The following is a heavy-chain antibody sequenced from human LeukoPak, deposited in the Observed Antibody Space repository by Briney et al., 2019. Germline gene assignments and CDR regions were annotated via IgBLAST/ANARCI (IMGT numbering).Heavy chain of an antibody. CDR3: ARGRYSSGWYYFDY. J-gene: IGHJ4*02. D-gene: IGHD6-19*01. CDR2: INAGNGNT. Sequence: ASVKVSCKASGYTFTSYAMRWVRQAPGQRLEWMGWINAGNGNTKYSQKFQGRVTITRDTSASTAYMELSSLRSEDTAVYYCARGRYSSGWYYFDYWGQGTLVTVSS. V-gene: IGHV1-3*01. CDR1: GYTFTSYA.